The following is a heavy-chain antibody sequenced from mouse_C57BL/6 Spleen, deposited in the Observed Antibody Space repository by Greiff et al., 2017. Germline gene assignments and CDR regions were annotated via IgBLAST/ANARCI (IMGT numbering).Heavy chain of an antibody. V-gene: IGHV1-61*01. CDR1: GYTFTSYW. CDR2: IYPSDSET. J-gene: IGHJ2*01. CDR3: ARTGRGNYFDY. D-gene: IGHD4-1*01. Sequence: VKLQQPGAELVRPGSSVKLSCKASGYTFTSYWMDWVKQRPGQGLEWIGNIYPSDSETHYNQKFKDKATLTVDKSSSTAYMQLSSLTSEDSAVYYCARTGRGNYFDYWGQGTTLTVSS.